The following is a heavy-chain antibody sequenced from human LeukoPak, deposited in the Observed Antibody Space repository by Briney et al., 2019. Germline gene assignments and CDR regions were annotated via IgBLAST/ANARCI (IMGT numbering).Heavy chain of an antibody. J-gene: IGHJ5*02. CDR1: GFTFSDFY. CDR3: ARYNWDYFWFDP. Sequence: GGSLRLSCAASGFTFSDFYVTWIRQAPGKGLEWISYISGSALTIYYSDSVKGRFTISRDNAKNSLYLQMNSLRADDTAVYYCARYNWDYFWFDPWGQGTLVTVSS. CDR2: ISGSALTI. D-gene: IGHD1-7*01. V-gene: IGHV3-11*01.